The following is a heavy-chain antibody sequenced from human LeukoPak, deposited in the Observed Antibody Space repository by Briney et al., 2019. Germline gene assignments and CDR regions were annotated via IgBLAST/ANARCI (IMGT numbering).Heavy chain of an antibody. D-gene: IGHD3-10*01. CDR2: ISAYNGNT. V-gene: IGHV1-18*01. CDR1: GYTFTSYG. J-gene: IGHJ5*02. Sequence: ASVKVSCKASGYTFTSYGISWVRQAPGQGLEWMGWISAYNGNTNYAQKLQGRVTMTTDTSTSTAYMELRSLRSDDTAVYYCARDRGTMVRGVTHPLFDPWGQGTLVTVSS. CDR3: ARDRGTMVRGVTHPLFDP.